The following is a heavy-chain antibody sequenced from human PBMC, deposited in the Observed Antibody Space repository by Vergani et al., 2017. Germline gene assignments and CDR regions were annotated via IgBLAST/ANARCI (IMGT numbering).Heavy chain of an antibody. J-gene: IGHJ5*02. CDR2: VSHSGDT. CDR1: GDSISSGNN. V-gene: IGHV4-38-2*01. Sequence: QVNLQESGPGLVKPSQTLSLTCAVSGDSISSGNNWGGIRRPPGKGLEWFSSVSHSGDTYFNPSPKGRVSISMDTSKNYFFLTLSYVTTADTALYCCARRSSSYYFDIWGQGVLLTVSS. D-gene: IGHD3-22*01. CDR3: ARRSSSYYFDI.